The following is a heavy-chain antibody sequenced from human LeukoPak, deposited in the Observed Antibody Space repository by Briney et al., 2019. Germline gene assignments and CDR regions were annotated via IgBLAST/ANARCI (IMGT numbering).Heavy chain of an antibody. CDR2: ISAYNGNT. V-gene: IGHV1-18*01. D-gene: IGHD3-22*01. J-gene: IGHJ4*02. CDR1: GYTFTSYG. CDR3: ARGTPMIVVDYFDY. Sequence: ASVKVSCKASGYTFTSYGISWVRQVPGQGLEWMGWISAYNGNTNYAQKLQGRVTMTTDTSTSTAYMELRSLRSDDTAVYYCARGTPMIVVDYFDYWGQGTLVTVSS.